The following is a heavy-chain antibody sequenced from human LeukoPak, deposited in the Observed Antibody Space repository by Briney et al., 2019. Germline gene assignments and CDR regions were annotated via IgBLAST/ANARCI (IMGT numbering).Heavy chain of an antibody. CDR2: INPNSGGT. CDR3: ARRRIQLWPPAEFDY. Sequence: GASVKVSCKASGYTSTGYYMHWVRQAPGQGLEWMGRINPNSGGTNYAQKFQGRVTMTRDTSISTAYMELSRLRSDDTAVYYCARRRIQLWPPAEFDYWGQGTLVTVSS. J-gene: IGHJ4*02. CDR1: GYTSTGYY. V-gene: IGHV1-2*06. D-gene: IGHD5-18*01.